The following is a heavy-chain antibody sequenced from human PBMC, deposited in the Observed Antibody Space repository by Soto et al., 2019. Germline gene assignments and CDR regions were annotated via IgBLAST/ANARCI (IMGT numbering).Heavy chain of an antibody. CDR1: GFTFSSYS. J-gene: IGHJ5*02. D-gene: IGHD3-3*01. CDR2: ISISSSYI. V-gene: IGHV3-21*01. Sequence: TGGSLRLSCAASGFTFSSYSMNWDRQAPGKGLDWGSSISISSSYIYYADSVKVRLTISRDNAKNSLYLQMNSLRAEDTAVYYCAREATTYYDFWSGYSAPFDPWGQGTLVTVSS. CDR3: AREATTYYDFWSGYSAPFDP.